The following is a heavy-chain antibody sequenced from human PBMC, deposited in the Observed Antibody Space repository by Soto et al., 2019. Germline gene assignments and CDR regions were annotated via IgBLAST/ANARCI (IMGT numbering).Heavy chain of an antibody. V-gene: IGHV1-69*06. CDR1: GGTFSIYA. CDR2: IIPIFGTA. D-gene: IGHD3-22*01. Sequence: SVKVSCKASGGTFSIYAISCVLQAPLQGLEWMGGIIPIFGTANYAQKFQGRVTITADKSTSTAYMELSSLRSEDTAVYYCATWYDSSGYYRVGSWFDPWGQGTLVTVSS. J-gene: IGHJ5*02. CDR3: ATWYDSSGYYRVGSWFDP.